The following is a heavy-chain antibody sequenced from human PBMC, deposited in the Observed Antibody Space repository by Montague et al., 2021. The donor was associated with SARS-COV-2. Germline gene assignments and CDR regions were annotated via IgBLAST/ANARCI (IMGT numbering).Heavy chain of an antibody. J-gene: IGHJ4*02. D-gene: IGHD2/OR15-2a*01. Sequence: TLSLTCTVSGGSISSSSYYWGWIRQHPGKGLEWIGYIFHTGRAYYNPSLETRVNISVDTSNNLFSLRLSSVTAADTAMYFCARVRLFYYLDYWGQGTLVTVSS. CDR1: GGSISSSSYY. CDR2: IFHTGRA. CDR3: ARVRLFYYLDY. V-gene: IGHV4-31*03.